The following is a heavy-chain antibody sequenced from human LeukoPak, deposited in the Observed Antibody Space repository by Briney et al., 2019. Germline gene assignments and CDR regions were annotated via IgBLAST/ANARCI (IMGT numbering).Heavy chain of an antibody. J-gene: IGHJ4*02. CDR2: FDPEDGET. CDR3: ATGYGQLFDY. V-gene: IGHV1-24*01. D-gene: IGHD3-10*01. CDR1: GYTLTELS. Sequence: ASVKVSCKVSGYTLTELSMHWVRQAPGKGLEWMGSFDPEDGETIHAQKFQARLTMIADTSIDTAYMELSSLRSEDTAVYYCATGYGQLFDYWGQGTLVTVSS.